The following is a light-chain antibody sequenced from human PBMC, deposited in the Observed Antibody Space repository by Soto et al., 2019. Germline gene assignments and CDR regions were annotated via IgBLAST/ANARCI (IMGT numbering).Light chain of an antibody. V-gene: IGKV1-5*03. CDR3: ERFNSYPWT. Sequence: DLQMTQYPCKLFASVGNVVPSTRRAIQSISSWLAWYQQKPGKAPKLLINKASSLERGVPSRFSGSGSGTEYTLTISSLQPDDFAIYYCERFNSYPWTFSQGTKVEIK. J-gene: IGKJ1*01. CDR1: QSISSW. CDR2: KAS.